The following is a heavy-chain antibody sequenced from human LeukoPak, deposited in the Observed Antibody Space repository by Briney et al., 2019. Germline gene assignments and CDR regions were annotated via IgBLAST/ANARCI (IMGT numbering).Heavy chain of an antibody. J-gene: IGHJ4*02. CDR1: GYTFTSYG. CDR2: ISAYNGNT. CDR3: ARTALRCFDWTNFDY. V-gene: IGHV1-18*01. D-gene: IGHD3-9*01. Sequence: ASVKVSCEASGYTFTSYGISWVRQAPGQGLEWMGWISAYNGNTNYAQKLQGRVTMTTDTSTSTAYMELRSLRSDDTAVYYCARTALRCFDWTNFDYWGQGTLVTVSS.